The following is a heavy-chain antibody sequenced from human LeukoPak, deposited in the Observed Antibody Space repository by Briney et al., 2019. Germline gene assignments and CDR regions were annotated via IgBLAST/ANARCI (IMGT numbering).Heavy chain of an antibody. Sequence: SETLSLTCTVSGGSIRSYYWSWIRQPPGKGLEWIGYIYYSGSTNYNPSLKSRVAISVDTSKNQFSLKVSSVTAADTAVYYCARGGSGWLFDYWGQGTLVTVSS. CDR3: ARGGSGWLFDY. D-gene: IGHD6-19*01. CDR1: GGSIRSYY. J-gene: IGHJ4*02. V-gene: IGHV4-59*01. CDR2: IYYSGST.